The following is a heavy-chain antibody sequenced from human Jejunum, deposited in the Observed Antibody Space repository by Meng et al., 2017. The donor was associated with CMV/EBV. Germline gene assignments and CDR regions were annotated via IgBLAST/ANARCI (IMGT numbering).Heavy chain of an antibody. V-gene: IGHV3-30*03. CDR3: ARENWTGYYSYSLGGMDV. CDR2: ISHDGNNK. J-gene: IGHJ6*02. Sequence: FSSYAVHWVRQAPGKGLEWVALISHDGNNKYYGDSVRGRFMISRDNSRNTLYLQLNSLRAEDTAVYYCARENWTGYYSYSLGGMDVWGQGTTVTVSS. CDR1: FSSYA. D-gene: IGHD3/OR15-3a*01.